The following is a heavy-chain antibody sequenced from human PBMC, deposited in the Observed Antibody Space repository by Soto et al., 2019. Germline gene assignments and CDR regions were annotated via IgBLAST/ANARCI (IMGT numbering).Heavy chain of an antibody. D-gene: IGHD2-15*01. V-gene: IGHV2-5*02. CDR1: GFSLSTSRVG. CDR3: ARRYCSGENCLSHGFDN. Sequence: QITLKESGPTLVKPTQTLTLTCTLSGFSLSTSRVGVGWIRQPPGKALEWLAVIYWDDTQRYTSSLQSRLTITNDTSGNQVVLTMTNMDPVDTATYYCARRYCSGENCLSHGFDNWGQGTIVTVSS. J-gene: IGHJ3*02. CDR2: IYWDDTQ.